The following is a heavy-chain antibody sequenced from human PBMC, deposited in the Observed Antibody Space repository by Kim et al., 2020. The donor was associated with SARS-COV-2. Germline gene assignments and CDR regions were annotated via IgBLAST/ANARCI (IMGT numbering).Heavy chain of an antibody. CDR3: ARDRHLYDFWSGYYFVSAWPHQQYYFYGMDV. Sequence: ASVKVSCKASGYTFTGYYMHWVRQAPGQGLEWMGRINPNSGGTNYAQKFQGRVTMTRDTSISTAYMELSRLRSDDTAVYYCARDRHLYDFWSGYYFVSAWPHQQYYFYGMDVWGQGTTVTVSS. CDR2: INPNSGGT. J-gene: IGHJ6*02. V-gene: IGHV1-2*06. D-gene: IGHD3-3*01. CDR1: GYTFTGYY.